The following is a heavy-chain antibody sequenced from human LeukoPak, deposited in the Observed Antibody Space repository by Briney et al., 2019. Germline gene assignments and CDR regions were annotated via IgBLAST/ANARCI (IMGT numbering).Heavy chain of an antibody. J-gene: IGHJ4*02. CDR3: VRLRRNSDRSGYYYFYNY. CDR2: INPTSTSI. V-gene: IGHV3-21*01. D-gene: IGHD3-22*01. CDR1: GLTFSDYS. Sequence: GGSLRLSCAASGLTFSDYSINWVRQAPGKGVEGGSAINPTSTSIYYADAVNRLFTISTDNAKSSLYLQMNTLRAEDTARYYCVRLRRNSDRSGYYYFYNYWGQGTQVTVSS.